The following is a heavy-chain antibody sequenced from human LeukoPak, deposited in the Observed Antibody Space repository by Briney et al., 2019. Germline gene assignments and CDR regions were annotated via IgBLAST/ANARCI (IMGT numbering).Heavy chain of an antibody. CDR2: INNDGSST. Sequence: PGGSLRLSCAASAFTFSGYWMDWVRQAPGKGLVWVARINNDGSSTTYADSVKGRFTISRDNAKNTLYLQMNSLRVEDTAAYYCCAYSQGCPYHRGQGTLVNVSS. J-gene: IGHJ4*02. D-gene: IGHD5-18*01. CDR3: CAYSQGCPYH. CDR1: AFTFSGYW. V-gene: IGHV3-74*01.